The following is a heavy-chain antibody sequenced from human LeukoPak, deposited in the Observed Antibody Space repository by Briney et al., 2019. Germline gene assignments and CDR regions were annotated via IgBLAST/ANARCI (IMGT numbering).Heavy chain of an antibody. CDR3: ARDLAYSGSFHYYYGMDV. D-gene: IGHD1-26*01. CDR2: IYYSGST. Sequence: ETLSLTCTVSGGSISSRSYYWGWIRQPPGKGLEWIGYIYYSGSTNYNPSLKSRVTISVDTSKNQFSLKLSSVTAADTAVYYCARDLAYSGSFHYYYGMDVWGQGTTVTVSS. CDR1: GGSISSRSYY. J-gene: IGHJ6*02. V-gene: IGHV4-61*01.